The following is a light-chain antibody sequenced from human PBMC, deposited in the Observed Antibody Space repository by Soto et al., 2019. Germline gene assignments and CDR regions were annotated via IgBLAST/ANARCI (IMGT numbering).Light chain of an antibody. CDR3: SSYAGTKNMV. Sequence: QSVLTQPPSASGSPGQSVTISCIGTSSDVGGYNYVSWYQHHPGKAPKLMIYEVTKRPSGVPDRFSGSKSGNTASLTVSGLQVEDEADYYCSSYAGTKNMVFGGGTKVTVL. J-gene: IGLJ2*01. CDR1: SSDVGGYNY. CDR2: EVT. V-gene: IGLV2-8*01.